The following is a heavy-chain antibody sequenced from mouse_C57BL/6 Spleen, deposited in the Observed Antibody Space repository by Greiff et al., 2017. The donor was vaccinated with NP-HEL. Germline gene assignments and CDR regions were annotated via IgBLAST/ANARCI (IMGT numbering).Heavy chain of an antibody. V-gene: IGHV2-2*01. CDR2: IWSGGST. D-gene: IGHD2-3*01. CDR3: ARNSGDGYSYCVDY. J-gene: IGHJ2*01. CDR1: GFSLTSYG. Sequence: VKLVESGPGLVQPSQSLSITCTVSGFSLTSYGVHWVRQSPGKGLEWLGVIWSGGSTDYNAAFISRLSISKDNSKSQVFFKMNSLQADDTAIYYCARNSGDGYSYCVDYWGQGTTLTVSS.